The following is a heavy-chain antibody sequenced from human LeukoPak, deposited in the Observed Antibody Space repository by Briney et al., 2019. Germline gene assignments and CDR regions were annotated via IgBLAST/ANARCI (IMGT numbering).Heavy chain of an antibody. V-gene: IGHV3-21*01. CDR3: ARDPSSSPESYYYYYMDV. CDR2: ISSSSSYI. D-gene: IGHD6-6*01. J-gene: IGHJ6*03. Sequence: PGGSLRLSCAASGFTFSSYSMNWVRQAPGKGLEWVSSISSSSSYIYYADSVKGRFTISRDNAKNSLYLQMNSLRAEDTAVYYCARDPSSSPESYYYYYMDVWGKGTTVTVSS. CDR1: GFTFSSYS.